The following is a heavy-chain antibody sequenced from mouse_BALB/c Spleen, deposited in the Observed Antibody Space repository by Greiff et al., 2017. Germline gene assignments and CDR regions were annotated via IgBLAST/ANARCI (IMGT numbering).Heavy chain of an antibody. D-gene: IGHD1-1*01. J-gene: IGHJ3*01. V-gene: IGHV1-9*01. Sequence: VQLQQSGAELMKPGASVKISCKATGYTFSSYWIEWVKQRPGHGLEWIGEILPGSGSTNYNEKFKGKATFTADTSSNTAYMQLSSLTSEDSAVYYCARRGVITTGFAYWGQGTLVTVSA. CDR3: ARRGVITTGFAY. CDR1: GYTFSSYW. CDR2: ILPGSGST.